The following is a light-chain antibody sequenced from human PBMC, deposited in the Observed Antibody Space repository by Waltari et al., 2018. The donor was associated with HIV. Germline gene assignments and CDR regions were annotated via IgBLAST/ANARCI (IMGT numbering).Light chain of an antibody. Sequence: QSALTQPASMSGSPGHSITISCTGTSSDVGAFNYVSWYQQHPGKAPKLIIFEVSSRPSGVSNRFSGSKSGSTASLTISGLQAEDEADYYCSSYTMDSYVFGTGTKVTVL. CDR3: SSYTMDSYV. CDR2: EVS. CDR1: SSDVGAFNY. J-gene: IGLJ1*01. V-gene: IGLV2-14*03.